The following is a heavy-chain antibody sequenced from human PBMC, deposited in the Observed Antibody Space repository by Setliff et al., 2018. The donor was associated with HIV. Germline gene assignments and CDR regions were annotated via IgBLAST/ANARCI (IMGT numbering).Heavy chain of an antibody. J-gene: IGHJ4*02. V-gene: IGHV1-24*01. CDR3: ARGALLAVFDFDH. Sequence: ASVKVSCKVYGYTLSELSIHWVRQAPGKGLEWMGYFDPQDGETVYAQKFQGRVTLTEDTSTGTAYMELSGLRSEDTAVYFCARGALLAVFDFDHWGQGTLVTVSS. CDR2: FDPQDGET. CDR1: GYTLSELS. D-gene: IGHD3-10*01.